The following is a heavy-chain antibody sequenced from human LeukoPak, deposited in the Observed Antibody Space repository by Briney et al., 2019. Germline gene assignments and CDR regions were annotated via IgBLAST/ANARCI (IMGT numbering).Heavy chain of an antibody. CDR3: ARGAPYQLLYLPYYYMDV. V-gene: IGHV1-69*05. Sequence: ASVKLSCKASGGTFSSYAISWVRQAHGQGLEWMGGIIPIFGTANYAQKFQGRVTITTDESTSTAYMELSSLRSEDTAVYYCARGAPYQLLYLPYYYMDVWGKGTTVTVSS. CDR2: IIPIFGTA. D-gene: IGHD2-2*02. CDR1: GGTFSSYA. J-gene: IGHJ6*03.